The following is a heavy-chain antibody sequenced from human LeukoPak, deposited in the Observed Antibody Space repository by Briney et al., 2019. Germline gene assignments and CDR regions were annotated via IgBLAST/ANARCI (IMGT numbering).Heavy chain of an antibody. CDR2: MYHSGST. Sequence: SETLSLTCSVSGYSISSAYYWGWIRQPPGKGLEWIGTMYHSGSTNYNPSLKSRVTISVDTSKNQFSLKLSSVTAADTAVYYCAQGGYPSTWFDYWGQGTLVTVSS. D-gene: IGHD3-22*01. V-gene: IGHV4-38-2*02. CDR1: GYSISSAYY. CDR3: AQGGYPSTWFDY. J-gene: IGHJ4*02.